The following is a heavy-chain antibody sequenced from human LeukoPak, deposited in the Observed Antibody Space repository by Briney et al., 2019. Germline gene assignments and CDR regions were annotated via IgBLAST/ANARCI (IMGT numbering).Heavy chain of an antibody. J-gene: IGHJ4*02. D-gene: IGHD6-13*01. CDR2: VNSDGSAT. Sequence: GGSLRLSCAASGFIFTKYWMHWVRQAPGKGLVWVSHVNSDGSATSYADSVKGRFTISRDNAKNTVYLHMNSLRAEDTAIYYCARSLPYGTTWYGRSDFWGQGTPVTVSS. V-gene: IGHV3-74*01. CDR1: GFIFTKYW. CDR3: ARSLPYGTTWYGRSDF.